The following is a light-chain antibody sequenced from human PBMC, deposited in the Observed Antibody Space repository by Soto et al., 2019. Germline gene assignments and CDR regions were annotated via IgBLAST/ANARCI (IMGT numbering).Light chain of an antibody. CDR3: QQYNNWPRT. J-gene: IGKJ1*01. CDR2: GAS. CDR1: QSVTSSY. V-gene: IGKV3-20*01. Sequence: EIVLTQSPGTLSLSPVERATLSCRASQSVTSSYLAWYQQKPGQAPRLVIFGASSRATGIPDRFSGSGSGTDFTLTISRLEPEDFAVYYCQQYNNWPRTFGQGTKVDIK.